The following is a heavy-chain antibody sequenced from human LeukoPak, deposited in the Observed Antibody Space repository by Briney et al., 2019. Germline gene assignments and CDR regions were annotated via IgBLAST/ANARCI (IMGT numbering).Heavy chain of an antibody. CDR3: AREGGSISLDY. Sequence: GASVKVSCKASGYTFTTYGLSWVRQAPGQGLEWMGRINPNSGGTNYAQKFQGRVTMTRDTSISTAYMELSRLRSDDTAVYYCAREGGSISLDYWGQGTLVTVSS. CDR2: INPNSGGT. V-gene: IGHV1-2*06. J-gene: IGHJ4*02. CDR1: GYTFTTYG. D-gene: IGHD5-12*01.